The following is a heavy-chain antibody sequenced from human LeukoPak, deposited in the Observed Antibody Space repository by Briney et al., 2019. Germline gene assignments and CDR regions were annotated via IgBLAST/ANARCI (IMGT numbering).Heavy chain of an antibody. V-gene: IGHV4-59*08. Sequence: SETLSLTCTVSGASINSYYWSWIRQPPGKGLEWIGCVSYSGSTDYNPALKSRVTISEDTSKSQVSLKLRSVAAADTALYYCARGHFDSSGYSNPLDSWGQGTLVTVSS. CDR3: ARGHFDSSGYSNPLDS. CDR1: GASINSYY. CDR2: VSYSGST. D-gene: IGHD3-22*01. J-gene: IGHJ4*02.